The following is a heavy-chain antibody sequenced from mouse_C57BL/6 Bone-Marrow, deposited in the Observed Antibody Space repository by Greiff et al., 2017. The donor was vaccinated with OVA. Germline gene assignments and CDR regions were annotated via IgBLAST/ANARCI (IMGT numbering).Heavy chain of an antibody. CDR2: INPYNGGT. CDR3: ARSGGSRENAMDY. D-gene: IGHD1-1*01. J-gene: IGHJ4*01. V-gene: IGHV1-19*01. CDR1: GYTFTDYY. Sequence: VQLQQSGPVLVKPGASVKMSCKASGYTFTDYYMNWVKQSHGKSLEWIGVINPYNGGTSYNQKFKGKATLTVDKSSSTAYMELNSLTSEDSAVYYCARSGGSRENAMDYWGQGTSVTVSS.